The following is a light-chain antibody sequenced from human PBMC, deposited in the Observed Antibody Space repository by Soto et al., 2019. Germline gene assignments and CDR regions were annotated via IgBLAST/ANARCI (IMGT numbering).Light chain of an antibody. V-gene: IGLV2-14*03. J-gene: IGLJ3*02. CDR2: DVT. CDR3: TSYTSRFTWV. Sequence: QSVLTQPASVSGSPGQSIAISCTGTTSDIGGYNYVSWYQQHPGKAPKLIVYDVTNRLSGVSGRFSGSKSGNTASLTISGLQAEDEAEYYCTSYTSRFTWVFGGGTQLTVL. CDR1: TSDIGGYNY.